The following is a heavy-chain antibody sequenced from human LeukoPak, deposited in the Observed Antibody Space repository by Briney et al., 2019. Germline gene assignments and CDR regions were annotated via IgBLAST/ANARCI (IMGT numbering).Heavy chain of an antibody. CDR3: TKDLMTGFSSGWYLAY. Sequence: GGSLRLSCECSGFSFNGYAMSWVRQAPGKGLEWVAVTGGSDDNTHYADSVKGRFSISRDTSENRLFLQMNSLRPDDSALYYCTKDLMTGFSSGWYLAYWGQGTLVTVSS. V-gene: IGHV3-23*01. D-gene: IGHD6-19*01. CDR2: TGGSDDNT. J-gene: IGHJ4*02. CDR1: GFSFNGYA.